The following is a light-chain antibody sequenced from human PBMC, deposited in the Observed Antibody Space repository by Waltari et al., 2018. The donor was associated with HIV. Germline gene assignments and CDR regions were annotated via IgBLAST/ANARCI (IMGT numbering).Light chain of an antibody. J-gene: IGKJ1*01. CDR3: HQYGSSLTWT. CDR1: QRVSSSS. Sequence: EVVLTQSPANLSLSPGERATLSGRASQRVSSSSLAWYQQKPGHASRLLIYGTSNRATGIPDRVSGSGSGTDCTLTISRLDPEDFAVYYCHQYGSSLTWTVGQGTKVEIK. CDR2: GTS. V-gene: IGKV3-20*01.